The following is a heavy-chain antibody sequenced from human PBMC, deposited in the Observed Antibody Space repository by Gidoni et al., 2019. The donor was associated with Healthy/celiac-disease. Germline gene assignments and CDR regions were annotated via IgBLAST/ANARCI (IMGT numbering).Heavy chain of an antibody. V-gene: IGHV3-7*01. D-gene: IGHD3-9*01. CDR1: GFTFSSYW. CDR2: IKQDGSEK. CDR3: ARDSLLRYFDWPLAYYFDY. J-gene: IGHJ4*02. Sequence: EVQLVESGGGLVQPGGSLRLSCAASGFTFSSYWMRWVRQAPGKGLWWVANIKQDGSEKYYVDAVKGRFTISRDNAKNSLYLQMNSLRAEDTAVYYCARDSLLRYFDWPLAYYFDYWGQGTLVTVSS.